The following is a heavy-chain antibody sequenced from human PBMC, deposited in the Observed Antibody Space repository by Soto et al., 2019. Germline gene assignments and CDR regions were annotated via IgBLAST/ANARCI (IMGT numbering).Heavy chain of an antibody. CDR1: GKTLSEAS. V-gene: IGHV1-24*01. Sequence: ASVKVSCKVYGKTLSEASIHWMRQAPGMGLQWMGGFEPEDGEIVHAEMFQGRVTMTEEASTDTVYLEMNSLKFEDTAVYYCATQALMSSHPGVGATYFDHWGQGTLVTVSS. CDR2: FEPEDGEI. D-gene: IGHD3-3*01. CDR3: ATQALMSSHPGVGATYFDH. J-gene: IGHJ4*02.